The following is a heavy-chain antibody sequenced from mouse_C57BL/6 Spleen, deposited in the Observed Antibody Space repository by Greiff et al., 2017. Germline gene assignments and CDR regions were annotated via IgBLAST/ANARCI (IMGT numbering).Heavy chain of an antibody. J-gene: IGHJ4*01. D-gene: IGHD1-1*01. Sequence: DVQLQQSGPELVKPGASVKISCKASGYTFTDYYMNWVKQSHGKSLEWIGDINPNNGGTSYNQKFKGKATLTVDKSSSTAYMELRSLTSEDSAVYYCARPITTVVAKAMDYWGQGTSVTVSS. CDR3: ARPITTVVAKAMDY. CDR1: GYTFTDYY. CDR2: INPNNGGT. V-gene: IGHV1-26*01.